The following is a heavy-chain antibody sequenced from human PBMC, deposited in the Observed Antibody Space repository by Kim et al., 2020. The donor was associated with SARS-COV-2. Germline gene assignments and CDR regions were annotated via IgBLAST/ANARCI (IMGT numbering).Heavy chain of an antibody. CDR3: ASGGGGYSYGGRGYYYYYYMDV. D-gene: IGHD5-18*01. Sequence: SVKVSCKASGGTFSSYAISWVRQAPGQGLEWMGGIIPIFGTANYAQKFQGRVTITADESTSTAYMELSSLRSEDTAVYYCASGGGGYSYGGRGYYYYYYMDVWGKGTTVTVSS. CDR1: GGTFSSYA. CDR2: IIPIFGTA. V-gene: IGHV1-69*13. J-gene: IGHJ6*03.